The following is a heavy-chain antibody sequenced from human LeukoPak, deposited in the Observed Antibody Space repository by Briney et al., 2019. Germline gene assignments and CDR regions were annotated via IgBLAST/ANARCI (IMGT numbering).Heavy chain of an antibody. J-gene: IGHJ5*02. CDR2: IYPGDSDT. D-gene: IGHD6-13*01. CDR1: GYSFTNYW. V-gene: IGHV5-51*01. CDR3: ARGIEAAAVTIFDH. Sequence: GESLKISCKGSGYSFTNYWIGWVRQMPGRGLEWMGIIYPGDSDTRYSPPFQGQVTISADKSISTAYLQWSSLKASDTAMYYCARGIEAAAVTIFDHWGQGALVTVSS.